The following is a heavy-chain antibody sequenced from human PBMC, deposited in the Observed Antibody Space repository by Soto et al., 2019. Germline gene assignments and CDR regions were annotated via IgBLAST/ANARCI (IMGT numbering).Heavy chain of an antibody. J-gene: IGHJ3*02. D-gene: IGHD2-15*01. Sequence: GGSLRLSCAASGFTVISNYMSWVRQAPGKGLEWVSVIYSGGSTYYADSVKGRFTISRDNSKNTLYLQMNSLRAEDTAVYYCAGTYCSGGSCYSNDAFDIWGQGTMVTVSS. V-gene: IGHV3-66*01. CDR3: AGTYCSGGSCYSNDAFDI. CDR2: IYSGGST. CDR1: GFTVISNY.